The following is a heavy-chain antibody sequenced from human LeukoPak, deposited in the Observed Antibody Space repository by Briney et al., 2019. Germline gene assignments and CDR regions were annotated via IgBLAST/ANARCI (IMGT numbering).Heavy chain of an antibody. CDR3: ARGNDFWSGYWKRGDYYYYMDV. Sequence: GRSLRLSCAASGFTFSSYGVHWVRQAPGKGLEWVAVIWYDGSNKYYADSVKGRFTISRDNSKNTLYLQMNSLRAEDTAVYYCARGNDFWSGYWKRGDYYYYMDVWGKGTTVTVSS. CDR1: GFTFSSYG. V-gene: IGHV3-33*01. D-gene: IGHD3-3*01. J-gene: IGHJ6*03. CDR2: IWYDGSNK.